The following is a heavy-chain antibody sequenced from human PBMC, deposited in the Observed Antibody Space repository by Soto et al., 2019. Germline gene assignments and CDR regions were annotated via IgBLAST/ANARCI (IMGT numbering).Heavy chain of an antibody. CDR2: ISGSGGST. J-gene: IGHJ4*02. CDR3: ACSKSMVRGVQPYY. CDR1: GFSFSGYA. V-gene: IGHV3-23*01. Sequence: GGSLRLSCSASGFSFSGYAMSWVRQSAGKGLEWVSAISGSGGSTYYADSVKGRFTISRDNSKNTLYLQMNSPRAEDTAVYYCACSKSMVRGVQPYYWGQGTRVTVSS. D-gene: IGHD3-10*01.